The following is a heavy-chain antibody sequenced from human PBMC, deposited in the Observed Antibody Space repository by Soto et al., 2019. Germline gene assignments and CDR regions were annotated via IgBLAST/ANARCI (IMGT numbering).Heavy chain of an antibody. J-gene: IGHJ4*02. D-gene: IGHD6-13*01. V-gene: IGHV3-23*01. Sequence: PGGSLRLSCAASGFTFSSYAMNWVRQAPGKGLEWVSVISGSGDSTYYADSVKGRFTISRDNSKNTLYLRMNSLRTEDTAVYYCARRGPGTYFDYWGQGTLVTVSS. CDR3: ARRGPGTYFDY. CDR2: ISGSGDST. CDR1: GFTFSSYA.